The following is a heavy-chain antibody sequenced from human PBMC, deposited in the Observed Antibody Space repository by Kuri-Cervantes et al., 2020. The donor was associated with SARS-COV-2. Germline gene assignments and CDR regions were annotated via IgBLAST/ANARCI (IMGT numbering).Heavy chain of an antibody. Sequence: GESLKISCAASGFTFSDYYMSWIRQAPGKGLEWVSYISSSGSTIYYADSVKGRFTISRDNAKNSLYLQMNSLRAEDTAVYYCARDLRETANPRWGWDYYYYYGMDVWGQGTTVTVSS. CDR1: GFTFSDYY. CDR2: ISSSGSTI. CDR3: ARDLRETANPRWGWDYYYYYGMDV. J-gene: IGHJ6*02. V-gene: IGHV3-11*01. D-gene: IGHD5-18*01.